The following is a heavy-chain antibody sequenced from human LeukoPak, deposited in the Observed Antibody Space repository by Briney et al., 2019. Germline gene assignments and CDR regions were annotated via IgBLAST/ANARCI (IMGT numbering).Heavy chain of an antibody. V-gene: IGHV3-33*01. CDR2: IWYDGSNK. D-gene: IGHD3-10*01. CDR3: ARDGGRYYYGSGSPFQH. Sequence: PGGSLRLSCAASGFTFSSYGMHWVRQAPGKGLEWVAVIWYDGSNKYYADSVKGRFTISRDNSKNTLYLQMNSLRAEDTAVYYCARDGGRYYYGSGSPFQHWGQGTLVTVSS. J-gene: IGHJ1*01. CDR1: GFTFSSYG.